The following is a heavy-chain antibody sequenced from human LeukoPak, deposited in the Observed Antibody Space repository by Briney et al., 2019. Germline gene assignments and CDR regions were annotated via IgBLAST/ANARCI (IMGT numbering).Heavy chain of an antibody. CDR3: ARDKGGYNYPVYYYYYMDV. V-gene: IGHV3-30*07. D-gene: IGHD5-24*01. J-gene: IGHJ6*03. CDR2: ISDDGTKT. Sequence: GGSLRLSCATSGFTFGVYAIHWVRQAPGKGLEWVGVISDDGTKTYYGDSVKGRFTISRDTSKNSVYLQMHSLRVEDTAVYYCARDKGGYNYPVYYYYYMDVWGQGTTVAVAS. CDR1: GFTFGVYA.